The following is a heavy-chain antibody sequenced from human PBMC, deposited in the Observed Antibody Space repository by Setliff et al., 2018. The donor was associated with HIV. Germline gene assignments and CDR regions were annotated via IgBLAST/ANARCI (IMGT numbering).Heavy chain of an antibody. CDR3: ARGTTATDYYYYMDV. J-gene: IGHJ6*03. V-gene: IGHV1-69-2*01. CDR1: GYTFTDYY. D-gene: IGHD4-17*01. CDR2: VEPQHGET. Sequence: ASVKVSCKASGYTFTDYYMHWVQQAPGKGLEWMGRVEPQHGETIFAGKFQGRVTITADTSTGTAYMELSSLRSEDTAVYFCARGTTATDYYYYMDVWGKGTSVTVSS.